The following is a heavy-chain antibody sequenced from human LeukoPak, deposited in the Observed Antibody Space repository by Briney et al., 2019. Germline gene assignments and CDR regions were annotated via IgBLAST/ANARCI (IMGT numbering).Heavy chain of an antibody. CDR2: INHSGST. CDR1: GGSFSGYY. J-gene: IGHJ5*02. V-gene: IGHV4-34*01. CDR3: ARRTGRGYSYGLKFDP. D-gene: IGHD5-18*01. Sequence: PSETLSLTGAVYGGSFSGYYWSWIRQPPGKGLEWFGEINHSGSTNHNPSLKSRVTISVDTSKNQFSLKLSSVTAADAAVYYCARRTGRGYSYGLKFDPWGQGTLVTVSS.